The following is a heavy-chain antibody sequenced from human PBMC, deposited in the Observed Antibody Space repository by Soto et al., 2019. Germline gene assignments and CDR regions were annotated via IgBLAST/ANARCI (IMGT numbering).Heavy chain of an antibody. CDR2: IYHSGST. Sequence: PSETLSLTCDVSGGSRSSVGYSWSWIRQPPGKGLERIGYIYHSGSTYYNPSLQRRVTISVDRSKNQFSLKLSSVTAADTAVYYCPRVPQLGHLRGYYFDYWGQGTLVTVTS. V-gene: IGHV4-30-2*01. J-gene: IGHJ4*02. CDR1: GGSRSSVGYS. D-gene: IGHD3-16*01. CDR3: PRVPQLGHLRGYYFDY.